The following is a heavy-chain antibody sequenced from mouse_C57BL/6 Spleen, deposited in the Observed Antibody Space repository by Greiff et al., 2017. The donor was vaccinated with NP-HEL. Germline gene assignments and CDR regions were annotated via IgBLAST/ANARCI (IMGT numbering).Heavy chain of an antibody. V-gene: IGHV1-9*01. CDR3: ARSGDFYAMDY. Sequence: QVQLQQSGAELMKPGASVKLSCKATGYTFTGYWIEWVKQRPGHGLEWIGEILPGSGSTNYIEKFKGKATFTADTSSNTAYMQLSSLTTEDSAIDYCARSGDFYAMDYWGQGTSVTVSS. CDR2: ILPGSGST. D-gene: IGHD3-1*01. J-gene: IGHJ4*01. CDR1: GYTFTGYW.